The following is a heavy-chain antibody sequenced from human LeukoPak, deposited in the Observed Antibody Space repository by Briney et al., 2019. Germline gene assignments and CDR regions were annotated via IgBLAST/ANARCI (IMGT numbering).Heavy chain of an antibody. CDR3: ARDYVSFAFDI. CDR1: GFTFSSYW. Sequence: PGGSLRLSCAAYGFTFSSYWMSWVRQAPGKGLEWVANIKQDGSEKYYVDSVKGRFTISRDNAKNSLYLQMNSLRAEDTAVYYCARDYVSFAFDIWGQGTMVTVSS. V-gene: IGHV3-7*01. D-gene: IGHD3-10*02. J-gene: IGHJ3*02. CDR2: IKQDGSEK.